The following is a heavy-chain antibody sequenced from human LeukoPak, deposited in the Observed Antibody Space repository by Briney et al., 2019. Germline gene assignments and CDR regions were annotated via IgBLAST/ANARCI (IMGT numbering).Heavy chain of an antibody. D-gene: IGHD3-22*01. CDR3: ARLRRYYDSSGYSPYYYYGMDV. CDR2: IYHSGST. Sequence: SETLSLTCAVSGGPISSGGYSWSWIRQPPGKGLEWIGYIYHSGSTYYNPSLKSRVTISVDRSKNQFSLKLSSVTAADTAVYYCARLRRYYDSSGYSPYYYYGMDVWGQGTTVTVSS. CDR1: GGPISSGGYS. V-gene: IGHV4-30-2*01. J-gene: IGHJ6*02.